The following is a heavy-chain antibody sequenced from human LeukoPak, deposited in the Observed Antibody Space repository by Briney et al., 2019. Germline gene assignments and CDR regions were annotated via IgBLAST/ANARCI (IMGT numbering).Heavy chain of an antibody. J-gene: IGHJ4*02. V-gene: IGHV3-9*01. Sequence: GGSLRLSCAASGFTFDDYAMHWVRQAPGKGLEWVSGISWNSGSIGYADSVKGRFTISRDNAKNSLYLQMNSLRAEDTALYYCAKDFSSGYSTFDYWAREPWSPSPQ. CDR3: AKDFSSGYSTFDY. CDR2: ISWNSGSI. D-gene: IGHD6-19*01. CDR1: GFTFDDYA.